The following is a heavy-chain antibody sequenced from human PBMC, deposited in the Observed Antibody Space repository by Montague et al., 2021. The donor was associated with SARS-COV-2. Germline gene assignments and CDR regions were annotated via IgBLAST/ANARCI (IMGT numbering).Heavy chain of an antibody. CDR3: ARYERQWLRLYPYYFDY. D-gene: IGHD5-12*01. CDR2: IYYSGST. J-gene: IGHJ4*02. CDR1: GASISSSSYY. Sequence: SETLSLTCTVSGASISSSSYYWGWIRQPPGKGLEWIGSIYYSGSTYYNPSLKSRVTISVDTSKNQFSLKLSSVTAADTAVYYCARYERQWLRLYPYYFDYWGQGTLVTVSS. V-gene: IGHV4-39*01.